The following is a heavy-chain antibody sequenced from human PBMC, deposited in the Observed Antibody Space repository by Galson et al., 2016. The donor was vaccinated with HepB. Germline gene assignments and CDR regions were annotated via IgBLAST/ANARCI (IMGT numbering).Heavy chain of an antibody. CDR3: AREYPTTPGAFDI. CDR2: IYYSGST. V-gene: IGHV4-59*01. J-gene: IGHJ3*02. CDR1: GGSISSYY. Sequence: SETLSLTCTVFGGSISSYYWSWIRQPPGKGLEWIGYIYYSGSTNCNPSLKSRVTISVDTSKNQFSLKLSSVTAAATAVYYCAREYPTTPGAFDIWGQGTMVTVSS. D-gene: IGHD1-26*01.